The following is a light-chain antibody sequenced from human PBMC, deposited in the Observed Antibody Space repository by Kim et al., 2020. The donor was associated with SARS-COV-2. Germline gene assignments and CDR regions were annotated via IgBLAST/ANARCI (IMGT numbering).Light chain of an antibody. J-gene: IGLJ2*01. V-gene: IGLV2-14*03. CDR1: SSDVGGYNT. CDR3: SSYTTSSTVL. CDR2: DVT. Sequence: GQSITISCTGTSSDVGGYNTVSWYQHHPGKAPKLMIYDVTKRPSGVSNRFSGSKSGNTASLTIYGLQAEDEADYYCSSYTTSSTVLFGGGTKVTVL.